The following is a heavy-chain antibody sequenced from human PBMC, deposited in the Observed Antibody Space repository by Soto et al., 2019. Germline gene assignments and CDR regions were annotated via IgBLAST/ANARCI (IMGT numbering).Heavy chain of an antibody. D-gene: IGHD2-21*01. CDR1: GYNFATYL. CDR2: IYPGDSDT. CDR3: VRQLGVPYSGYAMDV. J-gene: IGHJ6*02. V-gene: IGHV5-51*01. Sequence: GESLKISCKGSGYNFATYLIGWVRQMPGKGLEWMGIIYPGDSDTRYSPSFQGQVTISADRSISTAYLQWTSLKASDTGVYYCVRQLGVPYSGYAMDVWGQGTTVTVSS.